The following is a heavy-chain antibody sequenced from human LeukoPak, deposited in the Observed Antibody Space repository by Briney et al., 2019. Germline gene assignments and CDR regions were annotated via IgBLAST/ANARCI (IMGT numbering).Heavy chain of an antibody. CDR3: ARDPGGSGSYLFDY. Sequence: PGGSLRLSCAASGFTFSSYAMSWVRQAPGEGLEWVSTISGSGIATYYADSLNGRFTMSRDNSKNTLYLQMNSLRAEDTAVYYCARDPGGSGSYLFDYWGQGTLVTVSS. V-gene: IGHV3-23*01. J-gene: IGHJ4*02. D-gene: IGHD3-10*01. CDR1: GFTFSSYA. CDR2: ISGSGIAT.